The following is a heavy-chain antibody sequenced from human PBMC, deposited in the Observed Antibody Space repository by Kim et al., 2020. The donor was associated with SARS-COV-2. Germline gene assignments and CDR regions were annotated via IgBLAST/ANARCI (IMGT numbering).Heavy chain of an antibody. D-gene: IGHD3-10*01. CDR1: GYSFTGYW. Sequence: GESLKISCKGSGYSFTGYWIGWVRQVPGKGLEWMGTIFPGNSDTRYSPSFQGQVTFSADKSINTAYLQWSSLKASDTATYYCARRDGYGAATYYKDWLDPWGQGTLVTASS. J-gene: IGHJ5*02. CDR2: IFPGNSDT. CDR3: ARRDGYGAATYYKDWLDP. V-gene: IGHV5-51*01.